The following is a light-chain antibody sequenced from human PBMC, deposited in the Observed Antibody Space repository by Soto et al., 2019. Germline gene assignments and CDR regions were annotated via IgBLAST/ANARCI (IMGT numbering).Light chain of an antibody. Sequence: DIQMTQSPSSLSASVGDRVTITCRASQGIKYDLGWYQQKPGKAPKVLIYDASTLKSGVPSRFSGSGSGTDFTLTISSLQPDDFAIYYCQQYNSYWTFGQGTKVDIK. CDR3: QQYNSYWT. CDR1: QGIKYD. V-gene: IGKV1-17*01. J-gene: IGKJ1*01. CDR2: DAS.